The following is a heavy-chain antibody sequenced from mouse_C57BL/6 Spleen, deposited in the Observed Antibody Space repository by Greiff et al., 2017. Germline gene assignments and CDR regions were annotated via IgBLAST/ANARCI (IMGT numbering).Heavy chain of an antibody. CDR3: TPYGYYVYYAMDY. D-gene: IGHD2-3*01. CDR2: IRLKSDNYAT. Sequence: EVKVEESGGGLVQPGGSMKLSCVASGFTFSNYWMNWVRQSPEKGLEWVAQIRLKSDNYATPYAESVKGRFTISRDDSKSSVYLQMSNLRAEDTGIYYCTPYGYYVYYAMDYWGQGTSVTVSS. J-gene: IGHJ4*01. V-gene: IGHV6-3*01. CDR1: GFTFSNYW.